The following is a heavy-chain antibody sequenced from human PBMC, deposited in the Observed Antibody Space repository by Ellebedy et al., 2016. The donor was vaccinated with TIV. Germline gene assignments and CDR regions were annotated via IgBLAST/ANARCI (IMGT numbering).Heavy chain of an antibody. CDR3: AKDLRRYSYGYSYFDY. J-gene: IGHJ4*03. D-gene: IGHD5-18*01. V-gene: IGHV3-30*18. CDR1: GFTFSSYG. CDR2: ISYDGGNK. Sequence: GESLKISCAASGFTFSSYGMHWVRQAPGKGLEWVAVISYDGGNKYYADSVTGRFTISRDNSKNTLYLQMNSLRAEDTAVYYCAKDLRRYSYGYSYFDYWGLGTMVTVSS.